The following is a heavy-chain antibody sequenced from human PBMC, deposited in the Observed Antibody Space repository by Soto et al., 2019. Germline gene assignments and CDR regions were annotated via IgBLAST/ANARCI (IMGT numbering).Heavy chain of an antibody. D-gene: IGHD3-10*01. V-gene: IGHV3-48*03. CDR2: IHSSGTTI. CDR1: GFTFSRYE. CDR3: PTRSGGGGAFDF. J-gene: IGHJ3*01. Sequence: EVQLVESGGGLVQPGGSLRLSCAASGFTFSRYEMNWVRQAPGKGLEWISYIHSSGTTIYYADSVKGRFTISRDNAKNSLCPQKNRRSAEDTAVYYLPTRSGGGGAFDFWGQGTMVTVSS.